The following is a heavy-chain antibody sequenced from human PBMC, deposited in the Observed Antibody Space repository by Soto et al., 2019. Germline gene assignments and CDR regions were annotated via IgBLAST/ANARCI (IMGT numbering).Heavy chain of an antibody. Sequence: QVQLQESGPGLVKPSETLSLTCTVSGGSISSYYWSWIRQPPGKGLEWIGYIYYSGSTNYNPSLKSRVTISVDTSKNQFSLKLSSVTAADTAVYYCAREAKVVTRSADAFDIWGQGTMVTVSS. CDR2: IYYSGST. D-gene: IGHD2-21*02. V-gene: IGHV4-59*01. CDR1: GGSISSYY. CDR3: AREAKVVTRSADAFDI. J-gene: IGHJ3*02.